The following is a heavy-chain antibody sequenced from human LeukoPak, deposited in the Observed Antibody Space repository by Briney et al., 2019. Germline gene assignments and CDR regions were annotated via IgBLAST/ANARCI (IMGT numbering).Heavy chain of an antibody. Sequence: SETLSLTCSVSGGSISSYYWSWIRQPPGKGLEWIGYIYYSGSTNYNPSLKSRVTISVDTSKNQFSLKLSSVTAADTAVYYCARGKWDLESGEAFDIWGQGTMVTVSS. CDR3: ARGKWDLESGEAFDI. CDR2: IYYSGST. CDR1: GGSISSYY. D-gene: IGHD1-26*01. J-gene: IGHJ3*02. V-gene: IGHV4-59*01.